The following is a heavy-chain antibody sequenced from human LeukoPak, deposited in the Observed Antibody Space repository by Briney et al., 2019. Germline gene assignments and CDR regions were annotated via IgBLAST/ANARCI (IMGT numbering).Heavy chain of an antibody. CDR1: GYTFTSYA. CDR2: INAGNGNT. J-gene: IGHJ4*02. Sequence: GASVKVSCKASGYTFTSYAMHWVRQAPGQRLEWMGWINAGNGNTKYSQKFQGRVTITRDTSASTAYMELSSLRSEDTAVYYCARTLYPRGYSGYDLRYSFDYWGPGTLVTVSS. V-gene: IGHV1-3*01. CDR3: ARTLYPRGYSGYDLRYSFDY. D-gene: IGHD5-12*01.